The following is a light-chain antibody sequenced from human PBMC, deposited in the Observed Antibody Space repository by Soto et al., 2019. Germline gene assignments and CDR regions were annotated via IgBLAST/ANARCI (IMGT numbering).Light chain of an antibody. J-gene: IGLJ3*02. CDR3: SSYTSSSTSWV. CDR1: SSDVGGYNY. Sequence: QSALTQPASVSGSPGQSITISCTGTSSDVGGYNYVSWYQQHPGKAPKLMIYEVGNRPSGVSNRFSGSKSGNTASLTISGLQAEDEADYYCSSYTSSSTSWVFGGGTKLTVL. V-gene: IGLV2-14*01. CDR2: EVG.